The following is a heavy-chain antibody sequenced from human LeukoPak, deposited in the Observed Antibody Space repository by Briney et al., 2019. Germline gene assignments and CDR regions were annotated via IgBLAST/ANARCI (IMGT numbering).Heavy chain of an antibody. CDR2: MNPNSGNT. Sequence: GSVKVSCKASGYTFTSYDINWVRQATGQGLEWMGWMNPNSGNTGYAQKFQGRVTMTRNTSISTAYMELSSLRSEDRAVYYCARRPSDSRGFDYWGQGTLVTVSS. V-gene: IGHV1-8*01. CDR3: ARRPSDSRGFDY. J-gene: IGHJ4*02. CDR1: GYTFTSYD. D-gene: IGHD3-22*01.